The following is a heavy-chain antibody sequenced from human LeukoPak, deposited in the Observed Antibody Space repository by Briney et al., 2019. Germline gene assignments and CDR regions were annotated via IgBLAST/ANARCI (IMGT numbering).Heavy chain of an antibody. CDR2: VYYSGST. J-gene: IGHJ4*02. CDR1: GGSFSGYY. D-gene: IGHD3-22*01. V-gene: IGHV4-59*01. CDR3: ARDYYDSSGYRFDY. Sequence: SENLSLTCVVSGGSFSGYYWGWIRQPPGRGLEWIGYVYYSGSTNYNPSFKSRITISVDTSRNQFSLQLSSVTAADTAVYYCARDYYDSSGYRFDYWGQGTLVTVSS.